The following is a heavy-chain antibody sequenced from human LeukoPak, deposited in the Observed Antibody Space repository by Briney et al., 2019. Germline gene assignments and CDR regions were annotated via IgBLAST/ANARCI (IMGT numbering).Heavy chain of an antibody. CDR2: IRYDGSNK. V-gene: IGHV3-30*02. Sequence: PGGSLRLSCAASGFTFSSYGMHWVRQAPGKGLEWVAFIRYDGSNKYYADSVKGRFTISRDNSKNTLYLQMNSLRAEDTAVYYCAKTVTGATPSFDIWGQGTMVTVSS. CDR3: AKTVTGATPSFDI. CDR1: GFTFSSYG. J-gene: IGHJ3*02. D-gene: IGHD1-26*01.